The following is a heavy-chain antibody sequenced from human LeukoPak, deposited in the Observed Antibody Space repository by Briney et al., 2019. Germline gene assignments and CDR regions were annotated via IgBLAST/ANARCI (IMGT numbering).Heavy chain of an antibody. Sequence: SETLSLTCTVSGGSISSYYWSWIRQPPGKGLEWIGYIYYSGSTNYNSSLKSRVTISVDTSKNQFSLKLSSVTAADTAVYYCARGSYRYGLDYWGQGTLVTVSS. CDR3: ARGSYRYGLDY. CDR1: GGSISSYY. D-gene: IGHD3-16*02. J-gene: IGHJ4*02. CDR2: IYYSGST. V-gene: IGHV4-59*01.